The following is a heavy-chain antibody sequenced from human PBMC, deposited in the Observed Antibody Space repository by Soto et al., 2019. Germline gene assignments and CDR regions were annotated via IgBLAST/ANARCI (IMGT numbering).Heavy chain of an antibody. CDR1: GVSVSSDTSY. Sequence: PSETLSLNCTVSGVSVSSDTSYWSWIRQPPGKGLEWIGYIPYSGHASYSPSLEGRVTRSADTSNIQFSLNLNTVTAADTVLYYCVKGAFHGFGPWGQGVLVTVSS. CDR2: IPYSGHA. V-gene: IGHV4-61*01. J-gene: IGHJ5*02. CDR3: VKGAFHGFGP.